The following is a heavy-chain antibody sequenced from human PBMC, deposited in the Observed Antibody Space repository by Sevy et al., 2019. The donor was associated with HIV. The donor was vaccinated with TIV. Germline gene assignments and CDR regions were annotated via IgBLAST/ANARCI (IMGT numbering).Heavy chain of an antibody. Sequence: LSLTCAASGFTFSSYSMNWVRQAPGKGLEWVSYISSSSSTIYYADSVKGRFTISRDNAKNSLYLQMNSLRDEDTAVYYCARDGPGDYVWGSYRFSGAFDIWGQGTMVTVSS. CDR1: GFTFSSYS. CDR3: ARDGPGDYVWGSYRFSGAFDI. J-gene: IGHJ3*02. CDR2: ISSSSSTI. D-gene: IGHD3-16*02. V-gene: IGHV3-48*02.